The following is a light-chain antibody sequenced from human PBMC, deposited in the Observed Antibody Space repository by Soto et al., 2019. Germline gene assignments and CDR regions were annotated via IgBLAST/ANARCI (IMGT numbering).Light chain of an antibody. CDR1: QSLVYSDGNTY. CDR3: LQATHVPHS. Sequence: DIVMTQTPLSSPVTLGQPASISCKSSQSLVYSDGNTYLSWLQQRPGQPPRLLMYKVSNRFSGVSDRFSGSGAGTDFTLNISRVQPEYVGVYYCLQATHVPHSFGQGTKLEIK. J-gene: IGKJ2*01. V-gene: IGKV2-24*01. CDR2: KVS.